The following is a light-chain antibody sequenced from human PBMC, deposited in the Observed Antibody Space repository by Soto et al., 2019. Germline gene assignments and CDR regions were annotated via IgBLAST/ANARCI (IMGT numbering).Light chain of an antibody. J-gene: IGLJ1*01. CDR2: EVT. V-gene: IGLV2-23*02. Sequence: QSALAQPASVSGSPWQSITLSCTGTSRVIGTSNLVSWYQQYPGKAPKLMIYEVTKRPSGISYRFSGSKSGNTASLTISGLQAEDEADYYCCSYAGSSTYVFGTGTKVTVL. CDR3: CSYAGSSTYV. CDR1: SRVIGTSNL.